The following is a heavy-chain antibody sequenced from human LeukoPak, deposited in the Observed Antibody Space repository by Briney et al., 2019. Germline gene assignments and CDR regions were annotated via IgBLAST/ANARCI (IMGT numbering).Heavy chain of an antibody. D-gene: IGHD1-26*01. CDR2: IKSKTDGGTT. CDR1: GFTFSNAW. J-gene: IGHJ4*02. Sequence: PGGSLRLSCAASGFTFSNAWMSWVRQAPGKGLEWVGRIKSKTDGGTTDYAAPVKGRFTISGDDSKDTLYLQMNSLKTEDTAVYYCTTDLVGAALDYWGQGTLVTVSS. V-gene: IGHV3-15*01. CDR3: TTDLVGAALDY.